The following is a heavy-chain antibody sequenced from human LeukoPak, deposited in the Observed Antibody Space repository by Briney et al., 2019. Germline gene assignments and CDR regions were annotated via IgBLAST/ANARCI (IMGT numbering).Heavy chain of an antibody. D-gene: IGHD1-1*01. CDR3: ARESRDTAWSLDL. CDR1: GYTFTGYY. J-gene: IGHJ4*02. CDR2: INPNSGGT. V-gene: IGHV1-2*02. Sequence: ASVKVSCKASGYTFTGYYMHWVRQAPGQGFEWMGWINPNSGGTSFAQKFQGRVTMTRDTSINTVYMELSSLGSDDTAVYYCARESRDTAWSLDLWGQGTLVTVSS.